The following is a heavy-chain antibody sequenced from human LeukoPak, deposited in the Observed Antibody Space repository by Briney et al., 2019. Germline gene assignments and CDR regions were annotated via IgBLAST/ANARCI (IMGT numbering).Heavy chain of an antibody. CDR2: IKQNGSVQ. J-gene: IGHJ4*02. CDR1: GFTFENHW. V-gene: IGHV3-7*01. CDR3: ARWAGVIDY. Sequence: GGSLRLACAASGFTFENHWMTWVRQAPGKGPEWVAYIKQNGSVQHYSDSVKGRFTISRGDAKNSLILEMNSLRDEDTAVYYCARWAGVIDYWGQGTLVTVSS. D-gene: IGHD3-10*01.